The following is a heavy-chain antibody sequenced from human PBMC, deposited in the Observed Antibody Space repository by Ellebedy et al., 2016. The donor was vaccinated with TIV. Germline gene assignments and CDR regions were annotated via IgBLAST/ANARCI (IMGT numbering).Heavy chain of an antibody. CDR2: ISYDGRNE. V-gene: IGHV3-30*03. CDR3: ARGAQAVAGGGYFHH. Sequence: GESLKISCAASGFTFSTYGMHWVRQAPGKGLEWVAVISYDGRNEYYADSVRGRFTISRDNSNNTLYLQMSSLRTDDTAVYYCARGAQAVAGGGYFHHWGQGTLVTVSS. CDR1: GFTFSTYG. J-gene: IGHJ1*01. D-gene: IGHD6-19*01.